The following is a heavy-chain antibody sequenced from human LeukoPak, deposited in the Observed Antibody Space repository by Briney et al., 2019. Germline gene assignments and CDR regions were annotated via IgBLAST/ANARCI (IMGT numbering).Heavy chain of an antibody. Sequence: SETLSLTCTVSGGSISTYYWSWIRQPPGKGLEWIAYVDYSGKSNCNPSLRSRVTTSIYTSRSQFSLKVTSMTAADTAVYYCARWPGDVTRAFDIWGQGTMVTVSS. CDR2: VDYSGKS. V-gene: IGHV4-59*01. D-gene: IGHD4-23*01. CDR3: ARWPGDVTRAFDI. J-gene: IGHJ3*02. CDR1: GGSISTYY.